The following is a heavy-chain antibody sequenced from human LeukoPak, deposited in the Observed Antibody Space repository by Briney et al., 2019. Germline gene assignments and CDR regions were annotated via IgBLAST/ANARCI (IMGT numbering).Heavy chain of an antibody. CDR2: IRYDGSDK. V-gene: IGHV3-30*02. J-gene: IGHJ4*02. Sequence: GGSLRLSCAASRFVFSSTGMHWVRQAPGKGLEWVAYIRYDGSDKFYADSVKGRFTISKDNSKNTLSLQMTTLRPDDTAVYYCVRDATVGAAYFDFWGQGALVAVS. CDR1: RFVFSSTG. CDR3: VRDATVGAAYFDF. D-gene: IGHD6-13*01.